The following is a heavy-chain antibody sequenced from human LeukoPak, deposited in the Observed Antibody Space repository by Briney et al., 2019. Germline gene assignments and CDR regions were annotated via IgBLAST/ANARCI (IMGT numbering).Heavy chain of an antibody. CDR1: GYTFTTYA. Sequence: GASVKVSCKASGYTFTTYAIHWVRQAPGQRLEWMGWINTGNDNTKYSQKFQGRVTITADESTSTAYMELSSLRSEDTAVYYCARVYSSSSEYYYYYYYMDVWGKGTTVTVSS. CDR2: INTGNDNT. D-gene: IGHD6-6*01. J-gene: IGHJ6*03. CDR3: ARVYSSSSEYYYYYYYMDV. V-gene: IGHV1-3*04.